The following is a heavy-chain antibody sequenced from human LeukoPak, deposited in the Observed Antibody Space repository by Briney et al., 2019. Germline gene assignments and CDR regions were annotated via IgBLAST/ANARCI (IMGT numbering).Heavy chain of an antibody. CDR3: ARGSSWEANAFDI. J-gene: IGHJ3*02. CDR1: GGTFSSYA. V-gene: IGHV1-69*13. D-gene: IGHD6-13*01. Sequence: ASVKVFCTASGGTFSSYAMSWVRQAPGQGLEWMGGIIPIFGTANYAQKFQGRVTITADESTSTAYMELSSLRSEDTAVYYCARGSSWEANAFDIWGQGTMVTVSS. CDR2: IIPIFGTA.